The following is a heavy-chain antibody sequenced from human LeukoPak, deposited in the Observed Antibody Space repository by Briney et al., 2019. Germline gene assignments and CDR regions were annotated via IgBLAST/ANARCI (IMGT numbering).Heavy chain of an antibody. CDR3: ARVRELRYLGFDP. Sequence: PSETLSLTCTVSGGSISSGDYYWSWIRQPPGKGLEWIGYIYHSGSTNYNPSLKSRVTTSVDKSKNQFSLKLSSVTAADTAVYYCARVRELRYLGFDPWGQGTLVTVSS. D-gene: IGHD3-9*01. J-gene: IGHJ5*02. CDR1: GGSISSGDYY. V-gene: IGHV4-30-2*01. CDR2: IYHSGST.